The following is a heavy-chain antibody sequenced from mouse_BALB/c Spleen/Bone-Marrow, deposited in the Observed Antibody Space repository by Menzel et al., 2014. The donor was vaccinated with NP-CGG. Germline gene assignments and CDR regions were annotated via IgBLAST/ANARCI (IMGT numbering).Heavy chain of an antibody. CDR1: GFTFSNYG. D-gene: IGHD1-1*02. Sequence: EVQLVESGGDLVKPGGSLKLSCAASGFTFSNYGMSWVRQTPDKRLEWVATISSGGSYTYYPGSVKGRFTISRDNAKNTLYLQMSSLKSEDTAMYYCARRGGGPMDYWGEGTSVTVSS. CDR2: ISSGGSYT. CDR3: ARRGGGPMDY. J-gene: IGHJ4*01. V-gene: IGHV5-6*01.